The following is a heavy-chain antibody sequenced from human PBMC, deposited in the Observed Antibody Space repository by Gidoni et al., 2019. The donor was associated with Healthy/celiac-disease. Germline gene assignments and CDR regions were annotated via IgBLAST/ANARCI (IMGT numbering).Heavy chain of an antibody. D-gene: IGHD3-22*01. CDR1: GGTFSSYA. CDR2: IIPIFGTA. V-gene: IGHV1-69*01. CDR3: ARDTYYYDSSGYYSLAYFDY. Sequence: QVQLVQSGAEVKTPGSSVKVSCKASGGTFSSYAISWVRQAPGQGLEWMGGIIPIFGTANYAQKFQGRVTITADESTSTAYMELSSLRSEDTAVYYCARDTYYYDSSGYYSLAYFDYWGQGTLVTVSS. J-gene: IGHJ4*02.